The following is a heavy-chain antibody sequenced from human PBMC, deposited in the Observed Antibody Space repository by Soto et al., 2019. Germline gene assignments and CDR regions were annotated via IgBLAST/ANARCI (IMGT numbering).Heavy chain of an antibody. Sequence: QLQLQESGPGLVKPSETLSLTCTVSGGSISRNNYHWGWIRQPPGKGLEWIGSISYSGNTYYSPSLRSRPAMSVDTSKSQFSLNLSSVTAAETAVYYWARLSSGWYEGYCDYWGQGILVTVSS. D-gene: IGHD6-19*01. J-gene: IGHJ4*02. CDR3: ARLSSGWYEGYCDY. CDR2: ISYSGNT. CDR1: GGSISRNNYH. V-gene: IGHV4-39*01.